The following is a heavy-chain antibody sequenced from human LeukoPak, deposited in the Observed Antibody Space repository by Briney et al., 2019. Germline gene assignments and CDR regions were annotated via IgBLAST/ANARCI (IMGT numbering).Heavy chain of an antibody. D-gene: IGHD2-15*01. CDR2: IYYSGST. V-gene: IGHV4-59*08. J-gene: IGHJ4*02. CDR3: ARTPFIVVVVAAWPDYFDY. Sequence: PSETLSLTCTVSGGSISSYYWSWIRQPPGKGLEWIGYIYYSGSTNYNPSLKSRVTISVDTSKNQFSLKLSSVTAADTAVYYCARTPFIVVVVAAWPDYFDYWGQGTLVTVSS. CDR1: GGSISSYY.